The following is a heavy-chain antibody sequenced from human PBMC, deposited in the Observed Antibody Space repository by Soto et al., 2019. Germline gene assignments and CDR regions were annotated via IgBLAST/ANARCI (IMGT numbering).Heavy chain of an antibody. D-gene: IGHD5-12*01. CDR2: TYYRSKWYN. J-gene: IGHJ5*02. Sequence: SQTLSLTCAISGDSVSSNSAAWNWIRQSPSRGLEWLGRTYYRSKWYNDYAVSVKSRITINPDTSKNQFSLQLNSVTPEDTAVYYCARGGYRRSSNGWHCFDPWGQGTLVTVSS. CDR3: ARGGYRRSSNGWHCFDP. CDR1: GDSVSSNSAA. V-gene: IGHV6-1*01.